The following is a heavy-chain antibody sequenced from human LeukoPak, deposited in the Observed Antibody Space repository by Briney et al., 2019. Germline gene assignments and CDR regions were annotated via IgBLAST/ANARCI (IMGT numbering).Heavy chain of an antibody. CDR2: INSDGSST. CDR1: GYTFSGDW. V-gene: IGHV3-74*01. J-gene: IGHJ4*02. Sequence: GGSLRLSCAASGYTFSGDWMHWVRQAPGEGLGGVSRINSDGSSTSYADSVKGRFTISSDNAKNTLYLQMNSLRAEDTAVYYCARGYDRLVSDYWGQGTLGTVS. D-gene: IGHD3-9*01. CDR3: ARGYDRLVSDY.